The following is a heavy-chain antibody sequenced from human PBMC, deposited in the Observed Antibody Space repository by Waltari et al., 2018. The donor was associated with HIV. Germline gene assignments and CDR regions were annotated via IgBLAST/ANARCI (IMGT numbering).Heavy chain of an antibody. V-gene: IGHV1-2*06. D-gene: IGHD2-21*02. CDR1: GYTFTGYY. Sequence: QVQLVQSGAEVKKPGASVKVSCKASGYTFTGYYMHWVRQAPGQGLEWMGRINPNSGGTNYAQKFQGRVTMTRDTSISTAYMELSRLRSDDTAVYYCARGGTLDCGGDCSLDYWGQGTLVTVSS. J-gene: IGHJ4*02. CDR3: ARGGTLDCGGDCSLDY. CDR2: INPNSGGT.